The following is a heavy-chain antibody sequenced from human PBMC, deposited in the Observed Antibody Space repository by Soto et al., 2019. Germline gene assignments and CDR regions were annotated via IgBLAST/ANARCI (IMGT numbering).Heavy chain of an antibody. V-gene: IGHV4-31*03. CDR2: IYYSGST. D-gene: IGHD5-12*01. CDR3: ARSRRGYSGYGLLDY. Sequence: SETLSLTCTVSGGSISSGGYYWSWIRQHPGKGLEWIGYIYYSGSTYYNPSLKSRVTISVDTSKNQFSLKLSSVTAADTAVYYCARSRRGYSGYGLLDYWGQGTLVTVSS. CDR1: GGSISSGGYY. J-gene: IGHJ4*02.